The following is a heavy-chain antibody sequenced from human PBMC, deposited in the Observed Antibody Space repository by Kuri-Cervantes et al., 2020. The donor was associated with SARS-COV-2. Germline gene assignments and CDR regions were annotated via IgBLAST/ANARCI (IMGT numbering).Heavy chain of an antibody. J-gene: IGHJ3*02. V-gene: IGHV1-18*04. Sequence: ASVKVSCKASGYTFTSYGISWVRQAPGQGLEWMGWISAYNGNTNYAQKLQGRVTMTTDTSTSTAYMELRSLRSDDTAVYYCARGLVTIFGVVNDAFDIWGQATMVTVSS. CDR3: ARGLVTIFGVVNDAFDI. D-gene: IGHD3-3*01. CDR1: GYTFTSYG. CDR2: ISAYNGNT.